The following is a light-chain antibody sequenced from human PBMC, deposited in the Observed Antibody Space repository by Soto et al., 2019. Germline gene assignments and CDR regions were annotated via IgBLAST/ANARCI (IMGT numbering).Light chain of an antibody. V-gene: IGKV3-11*01. J-gene: IGKJ4*01. CDR1: ESVSRN. CDR2: DAS. CDR3: QQRSNWPPV. Sequence: EVVMTQSPATLSVSPGERATLSCRASESVSRNLAWYQQKPGQAPRLLIYDASSRATGIPARFSGSGSGTDFTLTISSLEPEDFAVYYCQQRSNWPPVFGGGTKVDIK.